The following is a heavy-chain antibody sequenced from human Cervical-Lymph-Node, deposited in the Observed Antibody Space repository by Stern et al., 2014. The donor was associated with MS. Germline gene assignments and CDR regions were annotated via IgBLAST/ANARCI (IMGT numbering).Heavy chain of an antibody. CDR1: GYLFDDYW. Sequence: VQLLQPGAEVKKPGESLKISCEASGYLFDDYWIGWVRQMSGRGLELVAIIFPRDSNTRYSPSVQGQVTISADKAISTAYLQWTSLKASAPAMFYWGSSPATPSGYDRFDYWGQGALVTVSS. D-gene: IGHD5-12*01. CDR2: IFPRDSNT. J-gene: IGHJ4*02. V-gene: IGHV5-51*03. CDR3: GSSPATPSGYDRFDY.